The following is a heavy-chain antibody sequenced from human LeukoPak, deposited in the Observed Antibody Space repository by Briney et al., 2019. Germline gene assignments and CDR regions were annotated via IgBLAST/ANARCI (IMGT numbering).Heavy chain of an antibody. CDR1: WGSISNVLYY. V-gene: IGHV4-31*03. D-gene: IGHD6-13*01. CDR3: ARGQQLAFDY. J-gene: IGHJ4*02. Sequence: PQTLSHTRTVSWGSISNVLYYLSWIRQHPGQGLEWIGYIYYSGSTYYNPSLKSRVTISVDTSKNHFSLKLTSVTPADTPVYHCARGQQLAFDYGGEGTLVTVSS. CDR2: IYYSGST.